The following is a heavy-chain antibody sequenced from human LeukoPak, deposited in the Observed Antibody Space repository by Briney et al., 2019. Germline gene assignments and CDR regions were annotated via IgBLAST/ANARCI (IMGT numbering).Heavy chain of an antibody. CDR1: GGSIRSYY. J-gene: IGHJ4*02. Sequence: SETLSLTCTVSGGSIRSYYWSWIRQPPGKGLEWIGYIYYSGSTNYNPSLKGRVTISVDTSKNQFSLKLSSVTAADTAVYYRARAGYYDSSGYFDYWGQGTLVTVSS. CDR2: IYYSGST. CDR3: ARAGYYDSSGYFDY. D-gene: IGHD3-22*01. V-gene: IGHV4-59*01.